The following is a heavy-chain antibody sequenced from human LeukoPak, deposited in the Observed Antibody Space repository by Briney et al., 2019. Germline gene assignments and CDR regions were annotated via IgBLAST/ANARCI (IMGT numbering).Heavy chain of an antibody. CDR1: GFTFSTYW. CDR3: ARGQYTDGLSY. CDR2: IKPDGSEK. J-gene: IGHJ4*02. D-gene: IGHD5-24*01. V-gene: IGHV3-7*03. Sequence: GGSLRLSCAASGFTFSTYWMTWVRQAPGKGLEWVAIIKPDGSEKYYVDSVKGRFTISRDNAENSLFLQMNGLRPEDTAVFYCARGQYTDGLSYWGQGTLVTVSS.